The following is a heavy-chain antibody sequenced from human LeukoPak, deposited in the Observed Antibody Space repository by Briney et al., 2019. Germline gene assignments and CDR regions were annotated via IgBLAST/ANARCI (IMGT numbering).Heavy chain of an antibody. CDR1: GGSFSGYY. J-gene: IGHJ4*02. Sequence: PSETLSPTCAVYGGSFSGYYWSWIRQPPGKGLEWIGEINHSGSTNYNPSLKSRVTISVDTSKNQFSLKLSSVTAADTAVYYCARGGGGDYYDSSGYYYPDYWGQGTLVTVSS. CDR2: INHSGST. V-gene: IGHV4-34*01. D-gene: IGHD3-22*01. CDR3: ARGGGGDYYDSSGYYYPDY.